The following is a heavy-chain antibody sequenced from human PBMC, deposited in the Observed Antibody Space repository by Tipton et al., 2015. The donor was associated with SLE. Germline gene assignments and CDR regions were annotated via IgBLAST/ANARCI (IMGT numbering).Heavy chain of an antibody. CDR3: ARRTSPWGYFDY. J-gene: IGHJ4*02. Sequence: TLSLTCTVSGGSISSYYWSWIRQPPGKGLEWIGYIYYSGSTDYNPSLKSRVTISVDKSKSQFSLKLNSMTASDTAVYFCARRTSPWGYFDYWGQGALVTVSS. CDR2: IYYSGST. CDR1: GGSISSYY. D-gene: IGHD7-27*01. V-gene: IGHV4-59*08.